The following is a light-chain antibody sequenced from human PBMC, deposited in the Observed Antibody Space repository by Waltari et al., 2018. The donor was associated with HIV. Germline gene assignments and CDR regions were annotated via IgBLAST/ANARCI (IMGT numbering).Light chain of an antibody. J-gene: IGLJ2*01. CDR1: NIGSKS. V-gene: IGLV3-21*02. Sequence: SYVLTQPPSVSVAPGQTARMTCGGNNIGSKSVHWYQQRPGQAPVLVVYDDSDRPSGIPERLSGSKSGNTATLTISRVEAGEEADYYCQVWDSSSDHRGVVFGGGTNLTVL. CDR2: DDS. CDR3: QVWDSSSDHRGVV.